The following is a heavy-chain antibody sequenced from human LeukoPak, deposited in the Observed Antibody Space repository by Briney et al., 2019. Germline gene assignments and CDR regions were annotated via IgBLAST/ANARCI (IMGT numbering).Heavy chain of an antibody. V-gene: IGHV4-59*01. CDR3: ARDKNGEFDY. J-gene: IGHJ4*02. CDR2: IYYRGST. Sequence: PSETLSLTCTVSGGSISSYYWSWIRQPPGKGLEWIGYIYYRGSTNYNPSLKSRVTISVDTSKNQFSLKLSSVTAADTAVYYCARDKNGEFDYWGQGTLVTVSS. D-gene: IGHD2-8*01. CDR1: GGSISSYY.